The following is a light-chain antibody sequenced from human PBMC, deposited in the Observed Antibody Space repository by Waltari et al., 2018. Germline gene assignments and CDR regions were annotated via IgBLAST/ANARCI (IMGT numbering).Light chain of an antibody. CDR1: SSDLGIHNL. CDR3: CSYVTSNAVM. Sequence: QSVLTQPASVSGSPGQSITISCTGTSSDLGIHNLVSWYQHHPGKAPKFLIYEATKWPSGVSDRFSGSKSGNTASLTISGLQAEDEADYYCCSYVTSNAVMFGGGTKVTVL. CDR2: EAT. J-gene: IGLJ3*02. V-gene: IGLV2-23*01.